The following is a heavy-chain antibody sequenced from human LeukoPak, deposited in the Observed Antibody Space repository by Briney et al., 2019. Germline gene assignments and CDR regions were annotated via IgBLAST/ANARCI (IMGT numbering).Heavy chain of an antibody. CDR3: TRERGSGSYHPFDP. J-gene: IGHJ5*02. CDR1: GLTFSNYW. V-gene: IGHV3-7*01. Sequence: GGSLRLSCAGSGLTFSNYWMSWVRQAPGKGLQWVANIKQDGSEKYYVESVKGRFTISRDNAKNSLYLQMNSLRAEDTAIYYCTRERGSGSYHPFDPWGQGTLVTVSS. D-gene: IGHD3-10*01. CDR2: IKQDGSEK.